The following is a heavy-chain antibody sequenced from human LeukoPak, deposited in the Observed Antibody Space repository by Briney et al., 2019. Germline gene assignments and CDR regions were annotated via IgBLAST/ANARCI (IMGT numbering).Heavy chain of an antibody. Sequence: ASVKVSCKASGYSFKGYGVSWVRQAPGQGLEWMGWISPYTCNTDYVHDLRGRVTVTADTSTNTVYMELRSLRSDHTAVYYCTREAEDLPGAITFLYWGQGTLVTVSS. CDR2: ISPYTCNT. J-gene: IGHJ4*02. CDR3: TREAEDLPGAITFLY. V-gene: IGHV1-18*01. D-gene: IGHD2-2*01. CDR1: GYSFKGYG.